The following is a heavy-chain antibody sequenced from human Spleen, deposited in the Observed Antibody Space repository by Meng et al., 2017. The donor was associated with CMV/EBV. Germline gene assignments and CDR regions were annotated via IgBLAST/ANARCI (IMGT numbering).Heavy chain of an antibody. CDR3: ARARGRVVIEPTSGTGWFDP. J-gene: IGHJ5*02. CDR1: FINYG. D-gene: IGHD2/OR15-2a*01. Sequence: FINYGINWVRQAPGQGLEWMGWISPYNENTKYAQKLRGRVTLTTNTSTNSADMELTSLRSDDTAVYYCARARGRVVIEPTSGTGWFDPWGQGTLVTVSS. CDR2: ISPYNENT. V-gene: IGHV1-18*01.